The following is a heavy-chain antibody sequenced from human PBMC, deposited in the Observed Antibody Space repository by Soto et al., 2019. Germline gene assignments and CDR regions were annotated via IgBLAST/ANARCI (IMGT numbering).Heavy chain of an antibody. D-gene: IGHD6-13*01. CDR2: INPNSGGT. CDR1: GYTFTGYY. Sequence: ASVKVSCKASGYTFTGYYMHWVLEAPGQGLEWMGWINPNSGGTNYAQKFQGWVTMTRDTSISTAYMELSRLRSDDTAVYYCARAGTSYYGMDVWGQGTTVTVSS. CDR3: ARAGTSYYGMDV. J-gene: IGHJ6*02. V-gene: IGHV1-2*04.